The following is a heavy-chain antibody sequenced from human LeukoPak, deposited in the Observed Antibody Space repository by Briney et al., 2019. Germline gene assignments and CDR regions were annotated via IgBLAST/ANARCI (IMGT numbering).Heavy chain of an antibody. Sequence: SVKVSXKASGGTFSSYAISWVRQAPGQGLEWIGGIIPIFGTANYAQKFQGRVTITADESTSTAYMELSSLRSEDTAVYYCARRALNYGDYVLPNWFDPWGQGTLVTVSS. V-gene: IGHV1-69*13. CDR3: ARRALNYGDYVLPNWFDP. CDR1: GGTFSSYA. J-gene: IGHJ5*02. D-gene: IGHD4-17*01. CDR2: IIPIFGTA.